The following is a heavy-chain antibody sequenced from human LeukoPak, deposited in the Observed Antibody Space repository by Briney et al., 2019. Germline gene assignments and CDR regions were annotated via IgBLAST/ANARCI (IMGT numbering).Heavy chain of an antibody. CDR2: ISGSGDST. J-gene: IGHJ4*01. CDR3: TKVMRGRANFGSGSSLDY. Sequence: GGSLRLSCAASGFTFSSYAMHWVRQAPGKGLEWVSAISGSGDSTYYADSVKGRFTISRDNSKSTLFPEMDSLRVEDSAVYYCTKVMRGRANFGSGSSLDYWGQGTVVPVST. V-gene: IGHV3-23*01. CDR1: GFTFSSYA. D-gene: IGHD3-10*01.